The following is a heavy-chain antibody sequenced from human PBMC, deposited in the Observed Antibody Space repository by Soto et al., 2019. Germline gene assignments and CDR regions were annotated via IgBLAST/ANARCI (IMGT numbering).Heavy chain of an antibody. J-gene: IGHJ4*02. D-gene: IGHD1-26*01. CDR2: IYDGGNS. CDR3: ARHSSGSQHPGFAY. Sequence: QLQLQESGPGLVKPSETLSLTCTVSGGSISSSTSYWGWVRRHPGKGLEWIGSIYDGGNSDYHPSPMCRVNISDDNSQNNLSLKLRSVTAEDPAVEYCARHSSGSQHPGFAYWGQGTLVTVSS. CDR1: GGSISSSTSY. V-gene: IGHV4-39*01.